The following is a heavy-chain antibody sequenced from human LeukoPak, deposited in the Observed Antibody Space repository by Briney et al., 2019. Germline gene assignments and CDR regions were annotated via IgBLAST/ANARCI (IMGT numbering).Heavy chain of an antibody. J-gene: IGHJ1*01. CDR3: TARYCRSTSCYGEYFQR. CDR2: IKSKTDGGTT. Sequence: GGSLRLSCAASGFTFSNAWMSWVRQAPGKGLEWVGRIKSKTDGGTTDYAAPVKGRFTISRDDSKNSLYLQMNSLKTEDTAVYYCTARYCRSTSCYGEYFQRWGQGTLVTVSS. V-gene: IGHV3-15*01. D-gene: IGHD2-2*01. CDR1: GFTFSNAW.